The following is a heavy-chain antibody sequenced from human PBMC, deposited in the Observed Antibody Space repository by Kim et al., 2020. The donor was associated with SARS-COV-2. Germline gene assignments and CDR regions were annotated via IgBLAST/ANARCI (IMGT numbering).Heavy chain of an antibody. Sequence: YFPGSVKGRFTISRENAKNSLYLQMNSLRAGDTAVYYCAREVSGGMDYWGQGTLVTVSS. J-gene: IGHJ4*02. V-gene: IGHV3-13*01. D-gene: IGHD2-15*01. CDR3: AREVSGGMDY.